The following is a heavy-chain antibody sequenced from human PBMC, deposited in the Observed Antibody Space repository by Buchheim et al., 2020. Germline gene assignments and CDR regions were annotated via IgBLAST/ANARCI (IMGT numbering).Heavy chain of an antibody. Sequence: EVQLVESGGGSVKPGGSLRLSCGASGFTFRDVWMSWVRQAPGKGLEWVGRVKSKREGERTDYATPVKGRFTIPRDDSKNTLYLQMNSLTTEDTAVYFCTTDPRDWGQGTL. J-gene: IGHJ4*02. CDR1: GFTFRDVW. CDR3: TTDPRD. CDR2: VKSKREGERT. V-gene: IGHV3-15*01.